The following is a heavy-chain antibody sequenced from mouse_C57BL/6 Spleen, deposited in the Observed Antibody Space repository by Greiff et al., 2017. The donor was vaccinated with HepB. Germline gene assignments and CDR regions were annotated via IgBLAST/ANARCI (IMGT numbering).Heavy chain of an antibody. J-gene: IGHJ1*03. CDR3: ARNDYGSRDFDV. V-gene: IGHV1-52*01. CDR2: IDPSDSET. D-gene: IGHD1-1*01. Sequence: VQLKQPGAELVRPGSSVKLSCKASGYTFTSYWMHWVKQRPIQGLEWIGNIDPSDSETHYNQKFKDKATLTVDKSSSTAYMQLSSLTSEDSAVYYCARNDYGSRDFDVWGTGTTVTVSS. CDR1: GYTFTSYW.